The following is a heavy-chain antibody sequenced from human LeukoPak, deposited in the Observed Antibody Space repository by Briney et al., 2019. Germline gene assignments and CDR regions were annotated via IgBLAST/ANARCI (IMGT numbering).Heavy chain of an antibody. J-gene: IGHJ4*02. CDR2: ISACNGNT. D-gene: IGHD6-19*01. Sequence: ASVKVSCKASGYTFTSYGISWVRQAPGQGLEWMGWISACNGNTNYAQKLQGRVTMTTDTSTSTAYMELSSLRSEDTAVYYCARAHRVIAVAGGGYYFDYWGQGTLVTVSS. CDR3: ARAHRVIAVAGGGYYFDY. CDR1: GYTFTSYG. V-gene: IGHV1-18*01.